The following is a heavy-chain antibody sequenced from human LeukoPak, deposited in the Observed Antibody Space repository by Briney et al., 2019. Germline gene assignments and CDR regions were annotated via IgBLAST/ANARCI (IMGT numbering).Heavy chain of an antibody. D-gene: IGHD3-22*01. Sequence: GASVKVSCKASGYTFTGYYIHWVRQAPGQGLEWMGWISAYNGNTNYAQNLQGRVTMTTDTSTSTAYMELRSLRSDDTAVYYCARVPDSSGPIDYWGQGTLVTVSS. CDR1: GYTFTGYY. CDR2: ISAYNGNT. J-gene: IGHJ4*02. CDR3: ARVPDSSGPIDY. V-gene: IGHV1-18*04.